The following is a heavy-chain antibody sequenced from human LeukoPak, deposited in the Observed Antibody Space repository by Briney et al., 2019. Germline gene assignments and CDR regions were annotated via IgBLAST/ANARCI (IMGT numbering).Heavy chain of an antibody. CDR3: AKRCSVEYRVFDY. Sequence: GGSLRLSCAASGFTFSNYAMSWVRQAPGKGLEWVSAISTSGGGTYYADSVKGRFTISRDNSKNTLHLQMNSLRAEDTAVYYCAKRCSVEYRVFDYWGQGTLVTVSS. CDR1: GFTFSNYA. J-gene: IGHJ4*02. V-gene: IGHV3-23*01. D-gene: IGHD6-6*01. CDR2: ISTSGGGT.